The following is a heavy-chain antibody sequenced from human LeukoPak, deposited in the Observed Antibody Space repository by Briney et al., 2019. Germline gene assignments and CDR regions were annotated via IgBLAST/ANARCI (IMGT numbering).Heavy chain of an antibody. CDR1: GGSISSYY. V-gene: IGHV4-59*12. J-gene: IGHJ4*02. D-gene: IGHD3-10*01. CDR2: FYNTGIT. CDR3: AKDQVGYYGSGSYYTVLFDY. Sequence: SETLSLTCTVSGGSISSYYWTWIRQPPGKGLEWIGYFYNTGITNYNPSLKSRVTMSVDTSKNQFSLKLSSVTAADTAVYYCAKDQVGYYGSGSYYTVLFDYWGQGTLVTVSS.